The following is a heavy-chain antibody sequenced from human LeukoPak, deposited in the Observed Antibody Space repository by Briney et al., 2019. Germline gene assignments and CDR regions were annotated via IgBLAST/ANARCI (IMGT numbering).Heavy chain of an antibody. CDR1: GFTFSSYA. D-gene: IGHD2-15*01. CDR2: ISGSGGST. Sequence: PGGSLRLSCAASGFTFSSYAMSWVRQAPGKGLEWVSAISGSGGSTYYADSVKGRFTIPRDNSKNTLYLQMNSLRAEDTAVYYCARVPEMFDVVVVANEQNWFDPWGQGTLVTVSS. CDR3: ARVPEMFDVVVVANEQNWFDP. V-gene: IGHV3-23*01. J-gene: IGHJ5*02.